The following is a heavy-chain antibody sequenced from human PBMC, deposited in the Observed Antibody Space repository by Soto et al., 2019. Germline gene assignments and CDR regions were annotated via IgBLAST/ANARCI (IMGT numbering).Heavy chain of an antibody. CDR2: IIPLFGTA. J-gene: IGHJ4*02. CDR3: ARGVHYDSSGYYYLY. CDR1: GGTFSTYA. Sequence: SVKVSCKASGGTFSTYAIDWVRQAPGQGLEWMGGIIPLFGTAKYAQNFQGRITITADESTNTAYMELRSLRSQDTAVYYCARGVHYDSSGYYYLYWGQGTLVTVSS. V-gene: IGHV1-69*13. D-gene: IGHD3-22*01.